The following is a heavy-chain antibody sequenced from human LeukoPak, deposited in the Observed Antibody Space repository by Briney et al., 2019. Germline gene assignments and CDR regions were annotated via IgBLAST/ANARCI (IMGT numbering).Heavy chain of an antibody. CDR2: IYYSGST. V-gene: IGHV4-59*01. CDR1: GGAISSYY. J-gene: IGHJ4*02. D-gene: IGHD3-10*01. CDR3: ARVLGSYASGSLYFDY. Sequence: SETLSLTCAVSGGAISSYYWSWIRQPPGKGLEWIGFIYYSGSTNYSPSLKSRVTISLDTSKNQFSLKLTSVTAADTAVYYCARVLGSYASGSLYFDYWGQGTLVTVSS.